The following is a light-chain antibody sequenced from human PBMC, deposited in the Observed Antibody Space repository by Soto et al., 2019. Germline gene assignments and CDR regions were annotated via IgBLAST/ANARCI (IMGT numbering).Light chain of an antibody. V-gene: IGLV2-14*01. Sequence: QSALTQPASVSGSPGQSITIPCTGTSSNVGGYQYVSWYQQHPGKAPKLMIYEVSNRPSGVSNRFSGSKSGNTASLTISGLQPEDETDYYCASYTRTTTLVFGGGTKLTVL. CDR2: EVS. CDR3: ASYTRTTTLV. J-gene: IGLJ2*01. CDR1: SSNVGGYQY.